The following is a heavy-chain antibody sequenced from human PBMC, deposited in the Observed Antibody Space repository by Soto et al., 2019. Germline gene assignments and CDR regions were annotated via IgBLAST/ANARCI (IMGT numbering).Heavy chain of an antibody. Sequence: GGSLRLSCAASGFTFSSYAMHWVRQAPGKGLEWVAVISYDGSNKYYADSVKGRFTISRDNSKNTLYLQMNSLRAEDTAVYYCARGNDYYDSSGYYYGPWFWGQGTLVTVSS. CDR2: ISYDGSNK. CDR3: ARGNDYYDSSGYYYGPWF. CDR1: GFTFSSYA. J-gene: IGHJ4*02. V-gene: IGHV3-30-3*01. D-gene: IGHD3-22*01.